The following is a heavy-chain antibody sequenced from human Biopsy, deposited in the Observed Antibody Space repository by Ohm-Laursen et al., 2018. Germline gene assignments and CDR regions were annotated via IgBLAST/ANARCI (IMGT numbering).Heavy chain of an antibody. CDR2: IEWGDAK. CDR1: GFSLSTSGVG. D-gene: IGHD2-2*02. J-gene: IGHJ6*02. V-gene: IGHV2-5*02. Sequence: TQTLTLTCTFSGFSLSTSGVGVGWIRQPPGKALVWLARIEWGDAKFYSVSLKTRLTISKGTSENHVDLTLSYVAPVDTATYYCARIPILVVPAAIVYRHRRHLQGLDVWGQGTTVIVSS. CDR3: ARIPILVVPAAIVYRHRRHLQGLDV.